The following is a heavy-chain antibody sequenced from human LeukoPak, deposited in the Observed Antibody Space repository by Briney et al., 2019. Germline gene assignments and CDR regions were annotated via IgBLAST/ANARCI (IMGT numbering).Heavy chain of an antibody. CDR3: AKTGAGYYYMDV. CDR1: GFTFSSYA. D-gene: IGHD7-27*01. CDR2: ISGSGGNT. J-gene: IGHJ6*03. Sequence: GGSLRPSCAASGFTFSSYAMSWVRQAPGKGLEWVSAISGSGGNTYYADSVKGRFTISRDNSKNTLYLQMNSLRAEDTAVYYCAKTGAGYYYMDVWGKGTTVTVSS. V-gene: IGHV3-23*01.